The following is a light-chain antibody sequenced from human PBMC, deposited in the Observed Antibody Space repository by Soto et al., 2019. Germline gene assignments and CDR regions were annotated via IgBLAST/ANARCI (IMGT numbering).Light chain of an antibody. Sequence: EIVLTQSPGTLSLSPGERATLSCRASQSVSSRYLAWYQQKPGQAPRLLIYGASNRATGIPDRFSASGSGRDFTLTISRLEPDDFAVYFCQQYGSSPPFTFGQGTKVEIK. CDR2: GAS. CDR1: QSVSSRY. J-gene: IGKJ2*01. CDR3: QQYGSSPPFT. V-gene: IGKV3-20*01.